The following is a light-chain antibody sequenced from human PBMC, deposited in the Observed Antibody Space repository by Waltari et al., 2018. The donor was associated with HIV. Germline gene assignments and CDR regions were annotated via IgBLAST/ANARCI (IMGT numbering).Light chain of an antibody. J-gene: IGLJ2*01. CDR3: CSYAGSSTLI. Sequence: QSALTQPASVSGSPGQSITLSCTGTSSDVGSYNLVSWYQQHPGKVPKLIIYEVSKRPSGVSYRFSGSKSGDTASLTISGLQAEDEADYYCCSYAGSSTLIFGGGTKLTVL. CDR1: SSDVGSYNL. V-gene: IGLV2-23*02. CDR2: EVS.